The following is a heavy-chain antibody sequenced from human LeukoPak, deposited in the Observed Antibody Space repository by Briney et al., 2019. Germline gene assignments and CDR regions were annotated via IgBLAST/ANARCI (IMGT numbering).Heavy chain of an antibody. CDR2: MNPNSGNT. V-gene: IGHV1-8*01. J-gene: IGHJ3*02. CDR1: GYTFTSYD. CDR3: ARASNVVVTELDAFDI. D-gene: IGHD2-21*02. Sequence: ASVKVSCKASGYTFTSYDINWVRQATGQGLEWMGWMNPNSGNTGYAQKFQGRVTMTRNTSISTAYMELSSLRSEDTAVYYCARASNVVVTELDAFDIWGQGTMVTVSS.